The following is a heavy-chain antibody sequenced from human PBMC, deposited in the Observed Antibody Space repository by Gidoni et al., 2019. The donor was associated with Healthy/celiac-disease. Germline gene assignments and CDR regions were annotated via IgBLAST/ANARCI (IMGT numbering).Heavy chain of an antibody. V-gene: IGHV3-21*01. D-gene: IGHD3-10*01. CDR1: GFTFSSYS. J-gene: IGHJ4*02. CDR2: ISSSSSYI. CDR3: ASGTYYYGSGTPFDY. Sequence: EVQLVESGGGLVKPGGSLRLSCAASGFTFSSYSMNWVRQAPGKGLEWVSSISSSSSYIYYADSVKGRFTISRDNAKNSLYLQMNSLRAEDTAVYYCASGTYYYGSGTPFDYWGQGTLVTVSS.